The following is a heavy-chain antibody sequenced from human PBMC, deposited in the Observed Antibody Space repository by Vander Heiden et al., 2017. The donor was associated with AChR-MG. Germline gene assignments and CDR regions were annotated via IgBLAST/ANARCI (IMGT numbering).Heavy chain of an antibody. D-gene: IGHD6-13*01. Sequence: QVQLVQSGAEVKKPGASVKVSCKASGYTFTGYYINWVRQAPGQGLEWMGWINPNSGGTKYAQKFQGRVTMTRDTSISTAYMELSRLRSDDTAVYYCARNPGLTAAGTNLDTFDVWGPGTMVIVSS. CDR3: ARNPGLTAAGTNLDTFDV. V-gene: IGHV1-2*02. CDR2: INPNSGGT. CDR1: GYTFTGYY. J-gene: IGHJ3*01.